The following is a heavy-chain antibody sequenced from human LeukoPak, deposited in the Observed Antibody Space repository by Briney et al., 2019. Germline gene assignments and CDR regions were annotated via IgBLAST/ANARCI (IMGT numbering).Heavy chain of an antibody. CDR2: IYYSGST. V-gene: IGHV4-39*07. CDR1: GGSISSSSYY. Sequence: SETLSLTCTVSGGSISSSSYYWGWIRQPPGKGLEWIGSIYYSGSTYYSPSLLSRVTISVDTSKNQFSLKLSSVTAADTAVYYCARGVTGPHPYQDHWGQGTLVTVSS. J-gene: IGHJ4*02. CDR3: ARGVTGPHPYQDH. D-gene: IGHD7-27*01.